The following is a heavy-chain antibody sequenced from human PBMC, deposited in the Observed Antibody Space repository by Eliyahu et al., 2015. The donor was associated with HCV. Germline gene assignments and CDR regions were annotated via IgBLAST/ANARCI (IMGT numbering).Heavy chain of an antibody. V-gene: IGHV5-51*03. J-gene: IGHJ4*02. CDR2: IYPSDSDT. D-gene: IGHD2-2*01. CDR3: AGCGSSTNCRRLDY. Sequence: VQLVQSGAEVKKPGESLEISCKASGYSFSTNWIGWVRQRPGKGLEWMGIIYPSDSDTRYSPSFEGQVTISVDKSTTTAYLRWSTLRASATATYYCAGCGSSTNCRRLDYWGQGTRVTVSS. CDR1: GYSFSTNW.